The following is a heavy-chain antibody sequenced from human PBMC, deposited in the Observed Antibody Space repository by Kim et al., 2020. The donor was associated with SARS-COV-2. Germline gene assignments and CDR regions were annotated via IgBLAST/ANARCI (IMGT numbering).Heavy chain of an antibody. CDR3: ARDIGSGYDGN. D-gene: IGHD5-12*01. Sequence: SYAQKFQGRVTMTRDTSTSTVYMEMSSLRTEDTAVYYCARDIGSGYDGNWGQGTLVTVSS. V-gene: IGHV1-46*01. J-gene: IGHJ4*02.